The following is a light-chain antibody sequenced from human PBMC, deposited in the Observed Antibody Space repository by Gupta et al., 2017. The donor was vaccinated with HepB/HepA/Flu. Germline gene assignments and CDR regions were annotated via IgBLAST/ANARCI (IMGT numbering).Light chain of an antibody. CDR3: SSYTGSSARYV. CDR1: SSDVGTYQY. CDR2: DVT. Sequence: SALTQPASVSGSSGPATPLLCPGTSSDVGTYQYVSWYQRHPGKAPKLMIYDVTSRPSGVSNRFSGSKSGNTASLTISGLQAEDEADYYCSSYTGSSARYVFGTGTKVTVL. V-gene: IGLV2-14*03. J-gene: IGLJ1*01.